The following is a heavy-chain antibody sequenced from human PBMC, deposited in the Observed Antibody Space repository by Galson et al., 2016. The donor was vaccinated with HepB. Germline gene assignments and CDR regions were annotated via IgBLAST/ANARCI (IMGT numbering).Heavy chain of an antibody. V-gene: IGHV3-30*18. Sequence: SLRLSCAASGFTFSTYAMHWVRKAPGKGLEWLGVISFDGSKNHYADSVKGRFTISRDDSKNTVYLQMNSLRADDTAVYYCAKDRVNWNSPHFDYWGQGTLVTVTS. D-gene: IGHD1-7*01. CDR1: GFTFSTYA. CDR3: AKDRVNWNSPHFDY. CDR2: ISFDGSKN. J-gene: IGHJ4*02.